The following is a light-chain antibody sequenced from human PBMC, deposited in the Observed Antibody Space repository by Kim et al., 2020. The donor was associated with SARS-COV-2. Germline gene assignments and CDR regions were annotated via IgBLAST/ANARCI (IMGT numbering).Light chain of an antibody. CDR1: NSNIGHNY. CDR3: AAWDESLRGPV. J-gene: IGLJ2*01. CDR2: NND. V-gene: IGLV1-47*02. Sequence: QSVLSQPPSASGTPGQRVTISCSGSNSNIGHNYVSWYQHLPGTAPKLVIFNNDQRPSGVPDRFSVSKSGPSTYLVISGLRSEEEADYFCAAWDESLRGPVFGGGTQLTVL.